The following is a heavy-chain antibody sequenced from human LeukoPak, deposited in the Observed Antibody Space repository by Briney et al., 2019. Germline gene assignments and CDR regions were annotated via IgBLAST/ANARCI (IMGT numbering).Heavy chain of an antibody. Sequence: SETLSLTCTVSGGSISSSSYYWGWIRQPPGKGLEWIGSIYYSGSIYYNPSLKSRVTISLDTSKNQFSLKLSSVTATDTAVYYCARLRRYSGSYYWYFDLWGRGTLVTVSS. J-gene: IGHJ2*01. V-gene: IGHV4-39*01. D-gene: IGHD1-26*01. CDR3: ARLRRYSGSYYWYFDL. CDR2: IYYSGSI. CDR1: GGSISSSSYY.